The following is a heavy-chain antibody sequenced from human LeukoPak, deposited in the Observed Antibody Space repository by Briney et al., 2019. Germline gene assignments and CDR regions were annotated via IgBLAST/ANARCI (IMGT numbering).Heavy chain of an antibody. CDR2: IYYGGST. CDR1: GGSISSGGYY. V-gene: IGHV4-31*03. Sequence: SQTLSLTCTVSGGSISSGGYYWSWIRQHPGKGLEWIGYIYYGGSTYYNPSLKSRVTISVDTSKNQFSLKLSSVTAADTAVYYCARVDGSGSWVNWFDPWGQGTLVTVSS. D-gene: IGHD3-10*01. J-gene: IGHJ5*02. CDR3: ARVDGSGSWVNWFDP.